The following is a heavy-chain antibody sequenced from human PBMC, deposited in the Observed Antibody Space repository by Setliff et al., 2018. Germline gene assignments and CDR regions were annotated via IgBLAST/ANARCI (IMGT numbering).Heavy chain of an antibody. CDR2: ISSSGSTI. Sequence: GGSLRLSCAASGFTFSSYEMNWVRQAPGKGLEWVSYISSSGSTIYYADSVKGRFTISRDNAKNSLYLQMNSLRAEDTAVYYCARHNTNLQPNDYWGQGTLVTVSS. CDR3: ARHNTNLQPNDY. CDR1: GFTFSSYE. J-gene: IGHJ4*02. D-gene: IGHD1-1*01. V-gene: IGHV3-48*03.